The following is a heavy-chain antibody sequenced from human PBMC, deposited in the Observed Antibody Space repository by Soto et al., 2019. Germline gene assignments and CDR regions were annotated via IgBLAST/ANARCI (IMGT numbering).Heavy chain of an antibody. CDR1: GGTFSNYA. Sequence: QVQLVQSGAEVKKPGSSVKVSCKASGGTFSNYAITWVRQAPGQGLEWLGRIIPIFGSANYAQKFQGRVTIPAHXXTXSAYMELSSLRSDDTAVYYCAKDGGKDGYFGNWFDPWGQGTLVTVSS. CDR3: AKDGGKDGYFGNWFDP. CDR2: IIPIFGSA. D-gene: IGHD5-12*01. J-gene: IGHJ5*02. V-gene: IGHV1-69*15.